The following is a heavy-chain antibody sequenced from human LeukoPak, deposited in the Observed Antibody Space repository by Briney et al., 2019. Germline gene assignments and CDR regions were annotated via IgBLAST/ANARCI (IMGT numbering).Heavy chain of an antibody. CDR3: ATDDKKTISEYNWFDP. V-gene: IGHV3-23*01. J-gene: IGHJ5*02. CDR1: GFTFSSYA. CDR2: ISGSGGST. Sequence: RAGGSLRLSCAASGFTFSSYAMSWVRQAPGKGLEWVSAISGSGGSTYYADSVKGRFTISRDNPKNTLYLQMNSLRAEDTAVYYCATDDKKTISEYNWFDPWGQGTLVTVSS. D-gene: IGHD1-1*01.